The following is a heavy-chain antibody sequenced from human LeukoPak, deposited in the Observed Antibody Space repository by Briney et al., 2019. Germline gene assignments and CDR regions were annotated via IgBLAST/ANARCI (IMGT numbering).Heavy chain of an antibody. J-gene: IGHJ4*02. V-gene: IGHV5-51*01. D-gene: IGHD6-13*01. CDR3: VRHDSSSPDY. Sequence: GESLKISCKGSGYTFINYWIGWVRHMPGKGLQWLGIIYPGDSDTKYSPSFQGQVTFSVDKSISTAYLHWSSLKASDTAMYYCVRHDSSSPDYWGQGTLVTVSS. CDR1: GYTFINYW. CDR2: IYPGDSDT.